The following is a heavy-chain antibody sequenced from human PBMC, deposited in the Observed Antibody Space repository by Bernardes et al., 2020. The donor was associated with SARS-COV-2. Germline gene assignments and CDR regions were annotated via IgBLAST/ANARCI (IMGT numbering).Heavy chain of an antibody. D-gene: IGHD6-13*01. V-gene: IGHV3-74*01. J-gene: IGHJ6*02. Sequence: VGSLRLSCAASGFTFSSYWMHWVRQAPGQGLVWVSRINSDGSSTSYADSVKGRFTISRDNAKNTLYLQMNSLRAEDTAVYYCARDPGSRRMDVWGQGTTVTVSS. CDR3: ARDPGSRRMDV. CDR1: GFTFSSYW. CDR2: INSDGSST.